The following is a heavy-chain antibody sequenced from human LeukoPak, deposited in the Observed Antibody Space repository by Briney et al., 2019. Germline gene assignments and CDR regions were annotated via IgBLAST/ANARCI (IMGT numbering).Heavy chain of an antibody. CDR1: GGSIGIYY. D-gene: IGHD3-22*01. Sequence: SETLSLTCTVSGGSIGIYYWNWIRQPAGTGLEWIGRIFTSGIANYNPSLKSRVTMSVDTSKNQFSLNLSSVTTADTAVYYCARAPRGESDAASGFYGVDVWGQGTTVTVSS. V-gene: IGHV4-4*07. CDR2: IFTSGIA. CDR3: ARAPRGESDAASGFYGVDV. J-gene: IGHJ6*02.